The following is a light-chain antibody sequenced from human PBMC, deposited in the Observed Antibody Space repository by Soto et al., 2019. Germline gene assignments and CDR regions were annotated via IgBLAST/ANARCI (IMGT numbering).Light chain of an antibody. CDR1: QDTRNY. Sequence: DIQMTQSPLSLSASVGDRVTITCRASQDTRNYLAWFQQKPGKVPKLLIYHASTLHPGVPSRFSGSGSGTDFTLTISSLQPEDVATYYCQKYYSVPFSFGPGTKVDI. V-gene: IGKV1-27*01. J-gene: IGKJ3*01. CDR3: QKYYSVPFS. CDR2: HAS.